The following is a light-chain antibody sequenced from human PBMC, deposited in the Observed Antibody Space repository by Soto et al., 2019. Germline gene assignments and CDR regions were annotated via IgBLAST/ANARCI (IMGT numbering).Light chain of an antibody. CDR2: EVS. CDR1: SSDVGGYNY. Sequence: QSALTQPASVSWSPGQSITISCTGTSSDVGGYNYVSWYQQHPGKAPKLMIYEVSNRPSGVSNRFSGSKSGNTASLTISGLQAEDEADYYCSSYTSSSTSYVFGTGTKLTVL. J-gene: IGLJ1*01. CDR3: SSYTSSSTSYV. V-gene: IGLV2-14*01.